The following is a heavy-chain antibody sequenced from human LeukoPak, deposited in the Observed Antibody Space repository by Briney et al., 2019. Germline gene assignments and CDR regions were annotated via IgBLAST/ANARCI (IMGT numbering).Heavy chain of an antibody. CDR1: GGSLSDQY. Sequence: SETLSLTCAVYGGSLSDQYWSWIRQPPGKGLEWIGEVNHSGSTKYNPSLKSRVTISVDTSKNQFSLNLGSVAAADTAVYYCARVCRAVAFDYWGQGTLVTVSS. CDR2: VNHSGST. V-gene: IGHV4-34*01. CDR3: ARVCRAVAFDY. J-gene: IGHJ4*02. D-gene: IGHD4-23*01.